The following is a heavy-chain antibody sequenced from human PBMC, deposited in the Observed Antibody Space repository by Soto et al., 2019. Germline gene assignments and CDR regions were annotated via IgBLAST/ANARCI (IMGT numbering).Heavy chain of an antibody. D-gene: IGHD4-4*01. Sequence: QVQLVQSGGGVVQPGTSLRLSCAASGFTFSSYGMHWVRQAPGKGLEWVAVISYDGTDEYYADSVKGRFTISRDNSKNTLYLQMNSLRAEDTAVYYCAKGGMTTIMWAAESWGQGTLVTVSS. J-gene: IGHJ5*02. CDR2: ISYDGTDE. CDR1: GFTFSSYG. CDR3: AKGGMTTIMWAAES. V-gene: IGHV3-30*18.